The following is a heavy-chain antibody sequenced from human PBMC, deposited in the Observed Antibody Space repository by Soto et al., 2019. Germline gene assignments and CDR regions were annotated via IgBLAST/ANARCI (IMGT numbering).Heavy chain of an antibody. CDR2: IYYSGST. V-gene: IGHV4-39*01. D-gene: IGHD6-19*01. J-gene: IGHJ4*02. Sequence: QLQLQESGPGLVKPSETLSLTCAVSGGSTSSSSYYWGWIRQPPGKGLEWIGSIYYSGSTYYTPSLQRRVAISVDTSKNQFSLKLNSVTAADTAVYYCARRTVNIRTFYSGLKTHCFDYWGQGTLVTVSS. CDR3: ARRTVNIRTFYSGLKTHCFDY. CDR1: GGSTSSSSYY.